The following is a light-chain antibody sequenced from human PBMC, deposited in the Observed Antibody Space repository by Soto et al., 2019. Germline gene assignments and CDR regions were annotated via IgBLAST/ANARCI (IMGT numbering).Light chain of an antibody. V-gene: IGKV3-11*01. CDR1: QSVSRY. J-gene: IGKJ4*01. Sequence: EIVLTQSPATLSLSPGERATLSCRASQSVSRYLAWYQQKPGQAPRLLIYDTSNRATGIPARFSGIGSGTDFTLTISSLEPEDFAVYYCQQRSNWPWTFGGGTKVEIK. CDR3: QQRSNWPWT. CDR2: DTS.